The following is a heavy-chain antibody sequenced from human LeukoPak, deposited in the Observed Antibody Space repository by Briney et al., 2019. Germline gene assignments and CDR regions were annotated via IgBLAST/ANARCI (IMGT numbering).Heavy chain of an antibody. V-gene: IGHV1-8*01. D-gene: IGHD6-13*01. Sequence: ASVKVSCKASGYTFSSYDINWLRQASGQGLEWMGWINPISGYTGYAQKFQGRVTMTRNTSISTAYMDLSSLRSEDTAVYYCARGNRLYSSSWSSLPFDIWGQGTMVTVSS. CDR2: INPISGYT. J-gene: IGHJ3*02. CDR1: GYTFSSYD. CDR3: ARGNRLYSSSWSSLPFDI.